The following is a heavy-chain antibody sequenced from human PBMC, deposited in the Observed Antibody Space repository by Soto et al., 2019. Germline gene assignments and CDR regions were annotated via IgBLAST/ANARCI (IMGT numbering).Heavy chain of an antibody. D-gene: IGHD6-13*01. V-gene: IGHV3-49*03. CDR1: GFTFGDYA. J-gene: IGHJ4*02. CDR3: TRDRYSSSWYPY. CDR2: IRSKAYGGTT. Sequence: GGSLRLSCTVSGFTFGDYAMSWFRQSPGKGLEWVGFIRSKAYGGTTEYAASVKGRLTISRDDSKSIAYLQMNSLKTEDTAVYYCTRDRYSSSWYPYWGQGTLVTVSS.